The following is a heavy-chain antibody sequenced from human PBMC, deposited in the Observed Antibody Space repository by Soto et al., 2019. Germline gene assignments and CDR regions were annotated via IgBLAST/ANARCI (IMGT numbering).Heavy chain of an antibody. J-gene: IGHJ5*02. V-gene: IGHV4-34*01. CDR3: ARGGGGYDFWSGYYLSGNWFDP. CDR2: INHSGST. Sequence: QVQLQQWGAGLLKPSETLSLTCAVYGGYFSGYYWSWIRQPPGKGLEWIGEINHSGSTNYNPSLKSRVTISVDTSKIQFALKLSSVTAADTAVYYCARGGGGYDFWSGYYLSGNWFDPWGQGTLVTVSS. D-gene: IGHD3-3*01. CDR1: GGYFSGYY.